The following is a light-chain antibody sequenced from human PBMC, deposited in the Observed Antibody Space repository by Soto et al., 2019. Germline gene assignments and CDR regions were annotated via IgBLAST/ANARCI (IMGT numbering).Light chain of an antibody. CDR2: KAS. J-gene: IGKJ1*01. CDR1: QSISNW. CDR3: QQYNSYPRT. V-gene: IGKV1-5*03. Sequence: DIQMTQSPSTLSASVGDRVTITCRASQSISNWLAWYQQKPGKAPNLLIYKASSLESGVPSRFSGSGSGTEFTLTISSLQPDDFATYYCQQYNSYPRTFGQETKVDIK.